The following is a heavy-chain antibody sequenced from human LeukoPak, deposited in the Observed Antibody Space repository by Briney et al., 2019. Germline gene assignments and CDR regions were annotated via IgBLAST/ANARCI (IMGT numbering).Heavy chain of an antibody. V-gene: IGHV4-59*01. CDR3: ARDRPAVAGTYFDY. CDR2: IYYSGST. Sequence: PSETLSLTCTVSGGSISSYYWSWIRQPPGKGLEWIGYIYYSGSTNYNPSLKSRVTISVDTSKNRFSLKLSSVTAADTAVYYCARDRPAVAGTYFDYWGQGTLVTVSS. D-gene: IGHD6-19*01. J-gene: IGHJ4*02. CDR1: GGSISSYY.